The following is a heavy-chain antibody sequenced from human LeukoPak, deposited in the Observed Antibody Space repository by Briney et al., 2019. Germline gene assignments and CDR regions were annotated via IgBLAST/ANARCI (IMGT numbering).Heavy chain of an antibody. J-gene: IGHJ4*02. V-gene: IGHV4-61*01. CDR1: GGSVSSGSYY. CDR2: IYYSGST. CDR3: ARVRYSGSYDY. D-gene: IGHD1-26*01. Sequence: SETLSLTCTVSGGSVSSGSYYWSWIRQPPGKGLEWIGYIYYSGSTYYNPSLKSRVTISVDTSKNQFSLKLSSVTAADTAVYYCARVRYSGSYDYWGQGTLVTVSS.